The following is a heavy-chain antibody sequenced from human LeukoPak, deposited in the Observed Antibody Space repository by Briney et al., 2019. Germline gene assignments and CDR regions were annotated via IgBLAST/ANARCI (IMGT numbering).Heavy chain of an antibody. CDR1: GGSFSGYY. Sequence: SETLSLTCAVYGGSFSGYYWSWIRQPAGKGLEWIGRIYTSGSTNYNPSLKSRVTMSVDTSKNQFSLKLSSVTAADTAVYYCARDHYYGSGSYYIWGQGTLVTVSS. D-gene: IGHD3-10*01. CDR3: ARDHYYGSGSYYI. CDR2: IYTSGST. J-gene: IGHJ4*02. V-gene: IGHV4-4*07.